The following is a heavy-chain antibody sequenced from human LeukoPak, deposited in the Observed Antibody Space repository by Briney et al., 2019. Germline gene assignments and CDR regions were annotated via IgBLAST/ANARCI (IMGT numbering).Heavy chain of an antibody. CDR3: ALLAVASDFDY. Sequence: GGSLRLSCAVSGSPFSVFEMNWVRQAPGKGLEWVSNIGSSGTTRYYADSVKGRFSISRDNAKNSLYLQMNSLRVEDTGVYYCALLAVASDFDYWGQGALVTVSS. J-gene: IGHJ4*02. CDR1: GSPFSVFE. D-gene: IGHD6-19*01. CDR2: IGSSGTTR. V-gene: IGHV3-48*03.